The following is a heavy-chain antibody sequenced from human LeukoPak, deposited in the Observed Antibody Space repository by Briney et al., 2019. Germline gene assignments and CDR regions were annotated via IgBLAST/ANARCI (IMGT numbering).Heavy chain of an antibody. CDR1: GGSISSSSYY. CDR2: IYYSGST. CDR3: ARDHSRSGSFDY. D-gene: IGHD3-3*01. V-gene: IGHV4-39*07. Sequence: PSETLSLTCTVSGGSISSSSYYWGWIRQPPGKGLEWIGSIYYSGSTYYNPSLKSRVTISVDTSKNQFSLKLSSVTAADTAVYYCARDHSRSGSFDYWGQGTLVTVSS. J-gene: IGHJ4*02.